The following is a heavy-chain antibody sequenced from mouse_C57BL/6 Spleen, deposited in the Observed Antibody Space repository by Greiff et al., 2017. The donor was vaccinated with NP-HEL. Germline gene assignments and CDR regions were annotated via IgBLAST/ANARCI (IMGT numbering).Heavy chain of an antibody. V-gene: IGHV1-54*01. Sequence: VKLMESGAELVRPGTSVKVSCKASGYAFTNYLIEWVKQRPGQGLEWIGVINPGSGGTNYNEKFKGKATLTADKSSSTAYMQLSSLTSEDSAVYFCARGGLGFAYWGQGTLVTVSA. D-gene: IGHD2-13*01. CDR1: GYAFTNYL. J-gene: IGHJ3*01. CDR2: INPGSGGT. CDR3: ARGGLGFAY.